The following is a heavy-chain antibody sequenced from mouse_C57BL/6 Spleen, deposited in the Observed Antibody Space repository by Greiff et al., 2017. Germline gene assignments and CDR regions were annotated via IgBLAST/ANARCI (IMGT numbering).Heavy chain of an antibody. CDR1: GYTFTSYW. CDR3: ESLPPYYGISYLDY. V-gene: IGHV1-69*01. J-gene: IGHJ2*01. Sequence: QVQLQQSGAELVMPGASVKLSCKASGYTFTSYWMHWVKQRPGQGLEWIGEIDPSDSYTNYNQKFKGKSTLPVDKSSSTAYMQLSSLTSEDSAVYVCESLPPYYGISYLDYWGQGTTLTVSS. CDR2: IDPSDSYT. D-gene: IGHD1-1*01.